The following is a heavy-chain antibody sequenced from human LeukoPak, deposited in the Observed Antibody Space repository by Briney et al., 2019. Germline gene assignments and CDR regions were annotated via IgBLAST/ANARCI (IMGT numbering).Heavy chain of an antibody. Sequence: PSETLSLTCAVYGGSFSGYYWSWIRQPPGKGLEWIGYIYYSGSTYYNPSLKSRVTISVDTSKNQFSLKLSSVTAADTAVYYCARDGLEYYGSGTKYYYYGMDVWGQGTTVTVSS. V-gene: IGHV4-30-4*01. CDR3: ARDGLEYYGSGTKYYYYGMDV. CDR1: GGSFSGYY. J-gene: IGHJ6*02. CDR2: IYYSGST. D-gene: IGHD3-10*01.